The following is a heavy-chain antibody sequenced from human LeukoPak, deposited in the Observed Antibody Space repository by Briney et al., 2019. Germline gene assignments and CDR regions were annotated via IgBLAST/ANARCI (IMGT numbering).Heavy chain of an antibody. D-gene: IGHD3-10*01. V-gene: IGHV4-34*01. Sequence: SETLSLTCAVYGGSFSGYYWSWIRQPPGKGLEWIGEINHSGSTNYNPPLKSRVTISVDTSKNQFSLKLSSVTAADTAVYYCARGRWLLWFGELLGSNWFDPWGQGTLVTVSS. CDR2: INHSGST. CDR3: ARGRWLLWFGELLGSNWFDP. J-gene: IGHJ5*02. CDR1: GGSFSGYY.